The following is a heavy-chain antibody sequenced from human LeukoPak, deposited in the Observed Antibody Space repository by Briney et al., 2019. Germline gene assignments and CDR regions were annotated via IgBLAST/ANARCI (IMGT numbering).Heavy chain of an antibody. CDR3: ARNGTNNYFDY. Sequence: SETLSLTCTVSGGSISSSSYYWGWIRQPPEKGLEWIGYIYYSGSTYYNPSLKSRVTISVDTSKNQFSLKLNSVTAADTAVYYCARNGTNNYFDYWGQGTLVTVSS. V-gene: IGHV4-39*07. CDR2: IYYSGST. CDR1: GGSISSSSYY. D-gene: IGHD2-2*01. J-gene: IGHJ4*02.